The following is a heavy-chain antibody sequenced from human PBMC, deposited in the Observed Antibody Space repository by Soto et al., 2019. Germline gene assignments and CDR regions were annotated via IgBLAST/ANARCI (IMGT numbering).Heavy chain of an antibody. J-gene: IGHJ5*02. CDR1: GGTLNSYT. CDR3: ARANDYTNYVWFDP. Sequence: QVQLAQSGAEVTKPGSSVKVSCKASGGTLNSYTISWLRQAPGQGLEWMGKIIPMLGTADYAQKFQGRITITADTSTGTAYMELISLTSEDTAVYFCARANDYTNYVWFDPWGQGTLVTVSS. D-gene: IGHD4-4*01. V-gene: IGHV1-69*08. CDR2: IIPMLGTA.